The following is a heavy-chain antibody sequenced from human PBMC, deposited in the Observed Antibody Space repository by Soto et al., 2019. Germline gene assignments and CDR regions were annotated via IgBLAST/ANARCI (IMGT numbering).Heavy chain of an antibody. D-gene: IGHD3-3*01. V-gene: IGHV3-23*01. Sequence: PGGSLRLSCAASGFTFNTYAMSWVRQAPGKGLEWVSGISGSRGSTFYADSVKGRFTISGDNSKNTVYLQMKILRADDTAVYYSAQDLADLPTWGPGTLVTVSS. CDR3: AQDLADLPT. J-gene: IGHJ4*02. CDR2: ISGSRGST. CDR1: GFTFNTYA.